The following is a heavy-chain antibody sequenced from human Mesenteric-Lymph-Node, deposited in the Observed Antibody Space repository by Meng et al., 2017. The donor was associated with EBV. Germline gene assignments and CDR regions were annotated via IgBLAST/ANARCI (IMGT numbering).Heavy chain of an antibody. CDR1: GGSFSDYY. CDR2: VSHGRST. V-gene: IGHV4-34*01. Sequence: QVQRQQSGAVLLKPSETLSLTCAVYGGSFSDYYWTWSRQPPGKGLEWIGEVSHGRSTIYNPSLESRVTISVDTSKNQFSLKVTSVTAADTAVYYCATVGTYASNIDPWGQGTLVTVSS. J-gene: IGHJ5*02. CDR3: ATVGTYASNIDP. D-gene: IGHD3-16*01.